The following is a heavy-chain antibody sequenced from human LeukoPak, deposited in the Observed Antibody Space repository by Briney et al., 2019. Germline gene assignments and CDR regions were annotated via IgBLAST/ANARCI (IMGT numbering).Heavy chain of an antibody. CDR3: LASEGY. D-gene: IGHD2-2*01. Sequence: GGSLRLSCAASGFTFSNHWMNWVRQAPGKGLEWVANANRDGSEKHYVDSVKGRFTISRDNAKNSVYLQMNSLRAEDTAVYYCLASEGYWGQGTLVTVSS. CDR2: ANRDGSEK. J-gene: IGHJ4*02. CDR1: GFTFSNHW. V-gene: IGHV3-7*01.